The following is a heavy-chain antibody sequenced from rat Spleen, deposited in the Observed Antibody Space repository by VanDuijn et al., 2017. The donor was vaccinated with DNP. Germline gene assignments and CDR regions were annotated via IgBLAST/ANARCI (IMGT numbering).Heavy chain of an antibody. V-gene: IGHV5-22*01. J-gene: IGHJ2*01. CDR1: GFTFRAYY. CDR2: IGSAAYAP. D-gene: IGHD4-3*01. CDR3: VRWISGHFEY. Sequence: EVQLVESGGGLVRPGRFLKLSCAASGFTFRAYYMAWVRQAPAKGLEWVAYIGSAAYAPYSGDSVNGRFTISRDNAKSTLYLQMNSLRSEEMATYYCVRWISGHFEYWGQGVMVTVSS.